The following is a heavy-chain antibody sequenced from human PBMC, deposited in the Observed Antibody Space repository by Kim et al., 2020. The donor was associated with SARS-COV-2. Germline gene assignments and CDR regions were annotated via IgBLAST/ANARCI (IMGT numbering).Heavy chain of an antibody. CDR3: ASNSDTMVRGVPFDY. V-gene: IGHV1-69*04. CDR2: IIPILGIA. J-gene: IGHJ4*02. CDR1: GGTFSSYA. Sequence: SVKVSCKASGGTFSSYAISWVRQAPGQGLEWMGRIIPILGIANYAQKFQGRVTITADKSTSTAYMELSSLRSEDTAVYYCASNSDTMVRGVPFDYWGQGTLVTVSS. D-gene: IGHD3-10*01.